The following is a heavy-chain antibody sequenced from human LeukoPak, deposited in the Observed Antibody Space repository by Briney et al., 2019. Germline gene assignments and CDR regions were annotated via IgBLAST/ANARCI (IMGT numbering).Heavy chain of an antibody. Sequence: SETLSLTCTVSGGSISSYYWSWIRQPPGKGLEWIGYIYYSGSTNYNPSLKSRVTISVDTSKNQFSLKLSSVTAADTAVYYCARIGYCSSTSCHDYWGQGTLVTVSS. V-gene: IGHV4-59*12. D-gene: IGHD2-2*01. CDR1: GGSISSYY. CDR3: ARIGYCSSTSCHDY. J-gene: IGHJ4*02. CDR2: IYYSGST.